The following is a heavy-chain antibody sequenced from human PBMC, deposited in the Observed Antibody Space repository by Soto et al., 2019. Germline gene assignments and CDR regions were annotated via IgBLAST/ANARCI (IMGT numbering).Heavy chain of an antibody. J-gene: IGHJ6*02. CDR1: GFSFSSYA. D-gene: IGHD3-3*01. V-gene: IGHV3-23*01. CDR2: ISGSGGST. Sequence: PVGSLTLSCAASGFSFSSYAMSWVRQAPGKGLEWVSAISGSGGSTYYADSVKGRFTISRDNSKNTLYLQMNSLRAEDTAVYYCAKDGDFWSGPEKYGMDVWGQGTTVPVSS. CDR3: AKDGDFWSGPEKYGMDV.